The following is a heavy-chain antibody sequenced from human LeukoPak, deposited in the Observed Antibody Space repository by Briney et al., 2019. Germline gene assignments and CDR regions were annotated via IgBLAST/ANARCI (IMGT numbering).Heavy chain of an antibody. D-gene: IGHD3-3*01. V-gene: IGHV3-74*01. CDR2: INSDGSGT. CDR1: GFSSDRFS. Sequence: GGSLRPSCPASGFSSDRFSARWVRQAPGEGLVWVSRINSDGSGTSDADFVKGRFTISRDNSKNTLYLQMNSLRAEDTAMYYCARDRLSYDAVSTWGQRAMVTVSS. CDR3: ARDRLSYDAVST. J-gene: IGHJ3*01.